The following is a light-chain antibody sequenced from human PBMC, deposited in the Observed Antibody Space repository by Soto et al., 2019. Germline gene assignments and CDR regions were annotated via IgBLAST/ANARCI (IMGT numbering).Light chain of an antibody. CDR2: GAS. V-gene: IGKV3-20*01. J-gene: IGKJ2*01. Sequence: EVVLTQSPGTLSLSPGERATLSCRASQTISSTYLAWYQHKPGQAPRLLIYGASSRATGIPDRFSGSGSGTDFTLTISRLEPEDFAVYYCQQYSNSPYNFGQGTKLEIK. CDR1: QTISSTY. CDR3: QQYSNSPYN.